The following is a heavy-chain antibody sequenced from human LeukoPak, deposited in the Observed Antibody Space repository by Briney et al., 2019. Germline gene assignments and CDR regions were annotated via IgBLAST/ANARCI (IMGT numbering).Heavy chain of an antibody. V-gene: IGHV4-39*07. D-gene: IGHD3-3*01. CDR2: IYYSGST. Sequence: PSETLSLTCTVSGGSISSSSYYWGWIRQPPGKGLEWIGSIYYSGSTYYNPSLKSRVTISVDTSKNQFSLKLSSVTAADTAVYYCARGRVGPTYYDFWSGYYNFDYWGQGTLVTVSS. J-gene: IGHJ4*02. CDR1: GGSISSSSYY. CDR3: ARGRVGPTYYDFWSGYYNFDY.